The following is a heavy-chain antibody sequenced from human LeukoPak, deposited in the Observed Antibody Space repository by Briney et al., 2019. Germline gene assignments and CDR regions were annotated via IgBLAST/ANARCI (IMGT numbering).Heavy chain of an antibody. CDR2: IDTGGSTT. CDR3: AKGDGYNYDNWFDP. CDR1: GFTFSRFW. V-gene: IGHV3-74*01. Sequence: GGSLRLSCAASGFTFSRFWMHWVRQPPGKGLVWVSRIDTGGSTTTYADSVKGRFTISRDNAKNTVYLQINSLRAEDTAVYYCAKGDGYNYDNWFDPWGQGTLVTVSS. D-gene: IGHD5-24*01. J-gene: IGHJ5*02.